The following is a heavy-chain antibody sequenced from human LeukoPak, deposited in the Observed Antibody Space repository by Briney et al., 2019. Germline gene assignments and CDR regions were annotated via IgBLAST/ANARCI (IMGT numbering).Heavy chain of an antibody. CDR2: ISSTSSYI. CDR1: RFTFSSYS. CDR3: ARDWDDILTGQFN. Sequence: GGSLRLSCAASRFTFSSYSMNWVRQAPGKGLEWVSSISSTSSYIYYADSVKGRFTISRVNAKNSLYLQMNSLRAEDTAVYYCARDWDDILTGQFNWGQGTLVTVSS. J-gene: IGHJ4*02. V-gene: IGHV3-21*01. D-gene: IGHD3-9*01.